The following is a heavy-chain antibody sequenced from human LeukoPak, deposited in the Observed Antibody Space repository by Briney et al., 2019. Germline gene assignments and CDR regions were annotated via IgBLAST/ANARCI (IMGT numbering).Heavy chain of an antibody. CDR1: GFTFRSDA. V-gene: IGHV3-23*01. Sequence: GGSLRLSCAASGFTFRSDAMRWVRQAPGKGLEWVSGISDSGGATYYVDSVKGRFTISRDNSKNTVYLQMNSLRAEDTAVYYCAKPVRDQLLCSNDYWGQGTLVTVSS. D-gene: IGHD2-2*01. J-gene: IGHJ4*02. CDR3: AKPVRDQLLCSNDY. CDR2: ISDSGGAT.